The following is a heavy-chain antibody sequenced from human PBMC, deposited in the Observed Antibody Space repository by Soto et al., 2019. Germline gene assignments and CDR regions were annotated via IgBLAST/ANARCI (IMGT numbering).Heavy chain of an antibody. Sequence: QPGGSLRLSCAASGFTFSSYSMNWVRQAPGKGLEWVSYISSSSSTIYYADSVKGRFTISRDNAKNSLYLQMNSLRDEDTAVYYCARDDPPIAARSRYYYGMDVWGQGTTVTVSS. CDR2: ISSSSSTI. CDR3: ARDDPPIAARSRYYYGMDV. J-gene: IGHJ6*02. V-gene: IGHV3-48*02. D-gene: IGHD6-6*01. CDR1: GFTFSSYS.